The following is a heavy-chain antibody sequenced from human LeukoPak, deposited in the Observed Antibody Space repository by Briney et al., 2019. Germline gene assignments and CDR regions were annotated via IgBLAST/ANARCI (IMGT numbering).Heavy chain of an antibody. V-gene: IGHV1-24*01. D-gene: IGHD3-3*01. J-gene: IGHJ3*02. CDR2: FDPEDGET. Sequence: GASVKVSCKASGYTFTGYYMHWVRQAPGQGLEWMGGFDPEDGETIYAQKFQGRVTMTEDTSTDTAYMELSSLRSEDTAVYYCATGSPWSGYYTLGHDAFDIWGQGTMVTVSS. CDR1: GYTFTGYY. CDR3: ATGSPWSGYYTLGHDAFDI.